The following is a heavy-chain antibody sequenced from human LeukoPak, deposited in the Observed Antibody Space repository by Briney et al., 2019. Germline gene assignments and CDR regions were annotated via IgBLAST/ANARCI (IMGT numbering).Heavy chain of an antibody. D-gene: IGHD5-18*01. V-gene: IGHV1-69*13. CDR2: IIPIFGTA. CDR1: GGTFSSYA. CDR3: ASQRGYSYGYLDY. Sequence: ASVKVSCKASGGTFSSYAISWVRQAPGQGLEWMGGIIPIFGTANYAQKFQGRVTITADESTSTAYMELSSLRSEDTAVYYCASQRGYSYGYLDYWGQGTLVTVSS. J-gene: IGHJ4*02.